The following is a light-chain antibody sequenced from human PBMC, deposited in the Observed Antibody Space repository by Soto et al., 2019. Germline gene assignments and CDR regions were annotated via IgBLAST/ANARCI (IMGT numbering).Light chain of an antibody. CDR3: QQYGSSPFT. V-gene: IGKV3-20*01. Sequence: ESVLTQSPGTLSMSPGERATLSCSASQSVSSSYSAWYQQKPGQAPRLLIYGASSRATGIPDRFSGSGSGTDFTLTISRLEPEDFAVYYCQQYGSSPFTFGPGTKVDIK. CDR2: GAS. J-gene: IGKJ3*01. CDR1: QSVSSSY.